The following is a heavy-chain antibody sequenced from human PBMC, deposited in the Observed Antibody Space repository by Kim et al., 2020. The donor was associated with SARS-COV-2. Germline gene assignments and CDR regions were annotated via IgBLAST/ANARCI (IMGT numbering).Heavy chain of an antibody. CDR3: ARDKSAEAFYGMDV. J-gene: IGHJ6*02. Sequence: ADSVKGRFTISRDNSKNTLYLQMNSLRAENTAVYYCARDKSAEAFYGMDVWGQGTTVTVSS. D-gene: IGHD6-13*01. V-gene: IGHV3-53*01.